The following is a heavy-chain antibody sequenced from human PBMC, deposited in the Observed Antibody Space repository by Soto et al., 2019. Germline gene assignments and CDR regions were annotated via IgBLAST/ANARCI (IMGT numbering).Heavy chain of an antibody. D-gene: IGHD3-16*01. Sequence: QVQLVQSGAEVKKPGASVKVSCKASGYTFTSYDINWVRQATGQGLEWMGWMNPNSGNTGYAQKLQGRVTMTRNTTISTANMERSRLRSEDTAVYYAARPYGGKGDVDYWGQGTLVTVSS. J-gene: IGHJ4*02. CDR2: MNPNSGNT. CDR1: GYTFTSYD. CDR3: ARPYGGKGDVDY. V-gene: IGHV1-8*01.